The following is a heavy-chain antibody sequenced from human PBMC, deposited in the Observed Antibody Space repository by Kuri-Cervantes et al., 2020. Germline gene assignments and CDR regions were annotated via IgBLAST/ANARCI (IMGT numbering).Heavy chain of an antibody. CDR3: ARIWSTVGYYYYYMDV. J-gene: IGHJ6*03. V-gene: IGHV3-21*01. D-gene: IGHD1-26*01. CDR2: ISSSSSYI. Sequence: LSLTCAASGFTFSSYSMNWVRQAPGKGLEWVSSISSSSSYIYYADSVKGRFTISRDNAKSSLYLQMNSLRAEDTAVYYCARIWSTVGYYYYYMDVWGKGTTVTVSS. CDR1: GFTFSSYS.